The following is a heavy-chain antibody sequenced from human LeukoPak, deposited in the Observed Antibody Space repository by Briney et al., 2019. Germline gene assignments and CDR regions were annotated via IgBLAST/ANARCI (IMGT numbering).Heavy chain of an antibody. V-gene: IGHV4-61*01. CDR3: ATDYSNFYGMDV. CDR2: IQNSART. CDR1: GGSVNSGSYF. Sequence: SETLSLTCTVSGGSVNSGSYFWSWVRQPPGKGLEWIGYIQNSARTNYNPSLESRVTISVDSSKDQFSLRLSSVTAADTAVYYCATDYSNFYGMDVWGQGTTVTVSS. J-gene: IGHJ6*02. D-gene: IGHD4-11*01.